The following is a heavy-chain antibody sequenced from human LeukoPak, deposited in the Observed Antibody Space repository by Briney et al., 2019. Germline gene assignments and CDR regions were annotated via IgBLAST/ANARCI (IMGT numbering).Heavy chain of an antibody. CDR3: AKNYYDSSGYGFDF. Sequence: PGGSLRLSCAASGFTFSSYWMHWVRQAPGKGLVWVSRINSDGSSTYYADSVKGRFTISRDNSKNTLYLQMSSLRAEDTAVYYCAKNYYDSSGYGFDFWGQGTLVTVSS. J-gene: IGHJ4*02. V-gene: IGHV3-74*01. D-gene: IGHD3-22*01. CDR2: INSDGSST. CDR1: GFTFSSYW.